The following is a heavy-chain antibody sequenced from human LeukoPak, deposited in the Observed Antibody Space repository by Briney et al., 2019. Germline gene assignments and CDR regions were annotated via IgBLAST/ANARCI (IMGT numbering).Heavy chain of an antibody. V-gene: IGHV3-7*01. CDR2: IKRDGSEK. Sequence: PGGSLRLSCAASGFTFSNYWMTWVRLAPGKGLEWVANIKRDGSEKYYVDSVKGRFTISRDNANNPLYLQMNSLRAEDTALYYCARNAPQDYWGQGTLVTVSS. CDR3: ARNAPQDY. D-gene: IGHD2-2*01. CDR1: GFTFSNYW. J-gene: IGHJ4*02.